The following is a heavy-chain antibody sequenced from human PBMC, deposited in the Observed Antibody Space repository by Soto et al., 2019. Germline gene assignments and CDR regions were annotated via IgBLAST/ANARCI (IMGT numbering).Heavy chain of an antibody. J-gene: IGHJ4*02. V-gene: IGHV3-23*01. D-gene: IGHD3-3*01. CDR1: GFTFSSYA. CDR3: AKVAYEWPLGAYYFDY. Sequence: EVQLLESGGGLVQPGGSLRLSCAASGFTFSSYAMSWVRQAPGKGLEWVSAISGSGGSTYYADSVKGRFTISRDNSKNTLYLQMNSLRAEDTAVYYCAKVAYEWPLGAYYFDYWGQGTLVTVSS. CDR2: ISGSGGST.